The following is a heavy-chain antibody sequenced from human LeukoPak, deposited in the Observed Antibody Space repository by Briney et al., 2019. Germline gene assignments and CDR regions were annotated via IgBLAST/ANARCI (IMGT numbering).Heavy chain of an antibody. V-gene: IGHV3-49*04. CDR3: TRTCGGDCYLLDY. CDR2: IRSKAYGGTK. J-gene: IGHJ4*02. Sequence: GGSLRPSCTASGFTFGDYAMSWVRQAPGKGLEWVGFIRSKAYGGTKEYAASVKARFTISRDDSKSIAYLQMNSPKTEDTAVYYCTRTCGGDCYLLDYWGQGTLVTVSS. CDR1: GFTFGDYA. D-gene: IGHD2-21*02.